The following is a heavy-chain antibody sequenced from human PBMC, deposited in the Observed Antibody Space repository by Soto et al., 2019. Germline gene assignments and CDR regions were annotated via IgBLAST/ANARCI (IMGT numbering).Heavy chain of an antibody. D-gene: IGHD6-13*01. V-gene: IGHV1-3*01. J-gene: IGHJ5*02. Sequence: GASVKVSCKASGYTFTSYGIHWVRQAPGQRLEWMGWINAANGDTKYSPKFQGRVTITRDTSASTASMELSSLRSEDTAVYYCVRRHVSATGIDWFDPWGQGTLVTVSS. CDR1: GYTFTSYG. CDR2: INAANGDT. CDR3: VRRHVSATGIDWFDP.